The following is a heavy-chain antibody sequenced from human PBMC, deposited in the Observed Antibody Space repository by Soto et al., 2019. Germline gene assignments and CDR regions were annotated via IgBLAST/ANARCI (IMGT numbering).Heavy chain of an antibody. J-gene: IGHJ6*02. D-gene: IGHD5-18*01. Sequence: SETLSPTCTVSGGSISSSSYYWGWVRQPPGEGLEWIGSIYYSGSTYYNPSLKSRVTISVDTSKNQFSLKLSSVTAADTAVYYCASTNGYSYGGYGMDVWGQGTTVTVSS. CDR3: ASTNGYSYGGYGMDV. CDR1: GGSISSSSYY. V-gene: IGHV4-39*01. CDR2: IYYSGST.